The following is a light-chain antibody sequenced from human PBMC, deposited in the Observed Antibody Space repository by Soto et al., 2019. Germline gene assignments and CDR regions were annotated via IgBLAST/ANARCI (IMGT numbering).Light chain of an antibody. J-gene: IGKJ4*01. V-gene: IGKV1-6*01. CDR1: QGIRND. Sequence: AIPMTQSPSSLSASVGDRVIITCRASQGIRNDLGWYQQKPGKAPKLLIYAASSLQSGVPSRFSGSGSGTDFTLTISSLQPEDFATYYCLQDYNYPLTFGGGTKVEIK. CDR2: AAS. CDR3: LQDYNYPLT.